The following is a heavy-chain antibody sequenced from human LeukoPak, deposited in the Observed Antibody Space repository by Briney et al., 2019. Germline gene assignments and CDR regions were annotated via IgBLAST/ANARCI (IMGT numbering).Heavy chain of an antibody. CDR3: ASDLQP. CDR1: GGSVSSGSYY. CDR2: IYYSGST. Sequence: SETLSLTCTVSGGSVSSGSYYWSWIRQPPGKGLEWIGYIYYSGSTNYNPSLKSRVTISVDTSKNQFSLKLSSVTAADTAVYYCASDLQPWGQGTLVTVSS. J-gene: IGHJ5*02. V-gene: IGHV4-61*01.